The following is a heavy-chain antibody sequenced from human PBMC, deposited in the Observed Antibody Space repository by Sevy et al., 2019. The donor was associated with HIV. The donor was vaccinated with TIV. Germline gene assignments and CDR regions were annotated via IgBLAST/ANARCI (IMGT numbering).Heavy chain of an antibody. CDR3: VRHLTNYLYWYFDL. D-gene: IGHD2-8*01. Sequence: SETLSLTCTVSGGSISGSTNYWGWIRQSPGKGREWIGSLYYGGSTYLNPSLKSRVTTSVDTSKNQFSLKLNSVTAADTAVYYCVRHLTNYLYWYFDLWGRGSLVTVSS. CDR2: LYYGGST. V-gene: IGHV4-39*01. J-gene: IGHJ2*01. CDR1: GGSISGSTNY.